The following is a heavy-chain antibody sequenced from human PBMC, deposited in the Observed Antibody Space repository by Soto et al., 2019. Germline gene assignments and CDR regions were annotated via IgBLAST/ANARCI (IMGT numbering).Heavy chain of an antibody. V-gene: IGHV3-7*01. J-gene: IGHJ4*02. CDR2: IKETGDDV. D-gene: IGHD6-13*01. CDR3: ARDPGIPAAGTVGHFDH. Sequence: EVQLVESGGGLVQPGGSLRLSCAASGFSFSSYWMGWVRQAPGKGLEWVANIKETGDDVYMDSVKGRFTISRDNAKNSLYLPMSSLRVEDTAVYYCARDPGIPAAGTVGHFDHWGQGILVVVSS. CDR1: GFSFSSYW.